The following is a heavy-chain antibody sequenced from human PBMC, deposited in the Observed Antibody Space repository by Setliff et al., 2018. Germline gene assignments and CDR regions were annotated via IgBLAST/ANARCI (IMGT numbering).Heavy chain of an antibody. CDR1: GYSFTSYW. CDR3: ARRCYYDSSGYYR. J-gene: IGHJ5*02. V-gene: IGHV5-51*01. D-gene: IGHD3-22*01. CDR2: IYPGDSDT. Sequence: PGESLKISCKGSGYSFTSYWIGWVRQMPEKGLEWMGIIYPGDSDTRYSPSFQVQVTISAGKSICTACLQCSSLKASDTAMYYCARRCYYDSSGYYRWGPGTLVAAAS.